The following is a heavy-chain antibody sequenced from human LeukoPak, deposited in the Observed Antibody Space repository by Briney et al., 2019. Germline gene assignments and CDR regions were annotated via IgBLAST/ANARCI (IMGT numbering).Heavy chain of an antibody. V-gene: IGHV3-7*01. J-gene: IGHJ3*02. CDR2: IKQDGSEK. CDR3: ARARASDAFDI. Sequence: GGSLRLSCAASGFTFSSYWMSWVRQAPGKGLEWVANIKQDGSEKYYVDSVKGRFTIPRDNAKNSLYLQMNSLRAEDTAVYYCARARASDAFDIWGQGTMVTVSS. CDR1: GFTFSSYW.